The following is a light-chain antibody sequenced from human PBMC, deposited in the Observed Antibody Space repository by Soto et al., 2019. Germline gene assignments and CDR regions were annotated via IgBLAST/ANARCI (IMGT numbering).Light chain of an antibody. Sequence: DIKMTQSPSSLSASVGDRVTITCRASQSISSYLNWYQQKPGKAPKLLIYAASSLQSGVPSRFSGSGSGTEFTLTISSLQPEDFATYYCQQLNSYPLTFGGGTKVDI. J-gene: IGKJ4*01. CDR3: QQLNSYPLT. V-gene: IGKV1-9*01. CDR2: AAS. CDR1: QSISSY.